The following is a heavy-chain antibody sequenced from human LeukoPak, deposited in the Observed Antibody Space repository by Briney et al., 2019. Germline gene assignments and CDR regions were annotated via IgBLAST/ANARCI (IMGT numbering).Heavy chain of an antibody. CDR1: GYTFTSYY. CDR3: ARDKAGYYDFWSGPHYYYMDV. V-gene: IGHV1-46*01. Sequence: ASVKVSCKASGYTFTSYYMHWVRQAPGQGLEWMGIINPSGGSTSYAQKFQGRVTMTRDMSTSTVYMELSSLRSEDTAVYYCARDKAGYYDFWSGPHYYYMDVWGKGTTVTVSS. CDR2: INPSGGST. J-gene: IGHJ6*03. D-gene: IGHD3-3*01.